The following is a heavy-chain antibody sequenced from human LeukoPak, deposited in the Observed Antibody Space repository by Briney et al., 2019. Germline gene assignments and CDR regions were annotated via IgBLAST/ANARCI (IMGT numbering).Heavy chain of an antibody. Sequence: GGSLRLSCAASGFIFDTYIMNWVRQPPGKGLEWVSYINSRSTTIYYADSVKGRFTISRDNAKNSLYLQMNSLRAEDTAVYYCATYSTSSAFDSWGRGTLVTVSS. V-gene: IGHV3-48*01. CDR1: GFIFDTYI. CDR2: INSRSTTI. J-gene: IGHJ4*02. CDR3: ATYSTSSAFDS. D-gene: IGHD6-6*01.